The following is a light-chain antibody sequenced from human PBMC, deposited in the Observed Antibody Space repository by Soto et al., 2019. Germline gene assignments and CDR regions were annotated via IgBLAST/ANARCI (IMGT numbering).Light chain of an antibody. J-gene: IGLJ1*01. CDR2: DVS. V-gene: IGLV2-14*03. CDR3: SSYTTSNTRQIV. CDR1: SSDVGGYNY. Sequence: QSALTQPASVYGSPGRSMTISCTGTSSDVGGYNYVSWYQHHPGKAPKLMIFDVSNRPSGVSNRFSGSKSGNTASLTISGLQPEDEADYYCSSYTTSNTRQIVFGTGTKVTVL.